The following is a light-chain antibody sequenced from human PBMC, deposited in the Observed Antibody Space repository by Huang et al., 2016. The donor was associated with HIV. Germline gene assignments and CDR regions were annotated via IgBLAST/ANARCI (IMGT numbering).Light chain of an antibody. J-gene: IGKJ4*01. CDR3: QQRSNWPPLT. CDR2: DTS. CDR1: QSVSSF. V-gene: IGKV3-11*01. Sequence: ELVLTQSPATLSLSPGERATLSCRASQSVSSFLAWYQQKPGQAPRLLIYDTSNRATGIAARFSGSGSGTDFNLTISSLEPEDFAVYFCQQRSNWPPLTFGGGTKVQIK.